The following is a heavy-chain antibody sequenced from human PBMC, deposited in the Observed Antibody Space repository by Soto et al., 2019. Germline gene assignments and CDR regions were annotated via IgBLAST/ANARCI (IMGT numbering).Heavy chain of an antibody. J-gene: IGHJ4*02. D-gene: IGHD1-26*01. CDR1: GGSISSGGYY. V-gene: IGHV4-31*03. Sequence: QVQLQESGPGLVKPSQTLSLTCTVSGGSISSGGYYWSWIRQHPGKGLEWIGYIYYSGSTYYNPSLKSRVTISVDKSKNQFSLKLSSVTAADTAVYYCEVGATLKGYLYFDYWGQGTLVTVSS. CDR3: EVGATLKGYLYFDY. CDR2: IYYSGST.